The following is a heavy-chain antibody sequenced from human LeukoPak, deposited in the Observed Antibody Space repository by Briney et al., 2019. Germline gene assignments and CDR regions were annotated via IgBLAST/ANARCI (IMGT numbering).Heavy chain of an antibody. J-gene: IGHJ4*02. CDR3: TADLPPPRGYDYPFDY. V-gene: IGHV3-15*01. Sequence: PGGSLRLSCAASGFTFANAWMSWVRQAPGKGLECVGRIKGKTDGETTDYAAPVKGRFIISRDDSKNMLYLQMNSLKSEDTAVYYCTADLPPPRGYDYPFDYWGQGSLVTVSS. CDR2: IKGKTDGETT. CDR1: GFTFANAW. D-gene: IGHD5-12*01.